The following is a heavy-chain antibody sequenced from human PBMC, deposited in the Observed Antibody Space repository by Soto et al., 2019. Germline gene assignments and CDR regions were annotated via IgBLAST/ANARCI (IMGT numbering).Heavy chain of an antibody. CDR1: GGTFSSYT. CDR3: ARDRGDCSGGSCYSRAYWFDP. J-gene: IGHJ5*02. CDR2: IIPILGIA. Sequence: QVQLVQSGAEVKKPGSSVKVSCKASGGTFSSYTISWVRQAPGQGLEWMGRIIPILGIANYAQKFQGRVTITADKSTSRAYMGLSSLRSEDTAVYYCARDRGDCSGGSCYSRAYWFDPWGQGTLVTVSS. D-gene: IGHD2-15*01. V-gene: IGHV1-69*08.